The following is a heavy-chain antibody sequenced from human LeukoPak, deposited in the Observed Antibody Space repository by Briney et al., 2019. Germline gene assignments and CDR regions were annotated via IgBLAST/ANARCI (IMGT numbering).Heavy chain of an antibody. V-gene: IGHV3-21*01. J-gene: IGHJ5*02. CDR1: GFNFSDYS. Sequence: GGSLRLSCAASGFNFSDYSMTWVRQAPGKGLEWVSSVNGASDYIYYADSVKGRFTIARDNAKNSLYLQMNSLRAEDTAVYYCAKYDFWSGYHTWGQGTLVTVSS. CDR3: AKYDFWSGYHT. D-gene: IGHD3-3*01. CDR2: VNGASDYI.